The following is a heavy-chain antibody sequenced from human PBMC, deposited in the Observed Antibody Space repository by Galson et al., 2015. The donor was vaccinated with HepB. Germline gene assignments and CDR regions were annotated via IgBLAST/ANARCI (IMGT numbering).Heavy chain of an antibody. J-gene: IGHJ5*02. CDR3: AKDRAAAGTPPDH. CDR2: IGGSGFIT. D-gene: IGHD6-13*01. V-gene: IGHV3-23*01. Sequence: SLRLSCAASGFTFDNYAMSWVRQAPGKGLEWVSAIGGSGFITYFADSVEGRFHISRDTSKNKPYMQMNSLRVEDTAGYYCAKDRAAAGTPPDHWGQGTLVTVSS. CDR1: GFTFDNYA.